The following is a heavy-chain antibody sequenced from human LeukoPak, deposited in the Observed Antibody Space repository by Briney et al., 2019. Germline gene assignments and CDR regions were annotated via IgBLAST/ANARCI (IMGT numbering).Heavy chain of an antibody. D-gene: IGHD3-22*01. CDR1: GYSFTSYW. CDR3: ARTSYYDTSGYPDGYFDL. CDR2: ISPGDSDT. Sequence: HGESLKISCKGSGYSFTSYWIGWVRQMPGKGLEWMGIISPGDSDTRYSPSFQGQVTMSADKSISTAYLQWGSLKASDTAMFYCARTSYYDTSGYPDGYFDLWGRGTLVTVSS. J-gene: IGHJ2*01. V-gene: IGHV5-51*01.